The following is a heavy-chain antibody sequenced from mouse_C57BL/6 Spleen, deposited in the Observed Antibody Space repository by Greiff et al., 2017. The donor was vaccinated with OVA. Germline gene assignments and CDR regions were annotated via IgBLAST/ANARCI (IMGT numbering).Heavy chain of an antibody. D-gene: IGHD2-4*01. J-gene: IGHJ3*01. CDR2: IHPKSGST. V-gene: IGHV1-64*01. Sequence: QVQLQQPGAELVKPGASVKLSCKASGYTFTSYWMHWVKQRPGQGLEWIGMIHPKSGSTNYNEKFKSKATLTVDKSSSTAYMQLSSLTSEDSAVYYCAREGYYDFSYWGQGTLVTVSA. CDR3: AREGYYDFSY. CDR1: GYTFTSYW.